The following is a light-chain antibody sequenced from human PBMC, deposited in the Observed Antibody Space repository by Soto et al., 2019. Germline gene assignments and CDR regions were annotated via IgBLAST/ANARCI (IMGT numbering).Light chain of an antibody. J-gene: IGKJ4*01. CDR3: QQSFNTLT. CDR2: SAS. Sequence: DIQMTQSPSSLSASVGDRVTITCRASQSISTYLSWYQHRPGKAPNLLIYSASTLQSGVPPRFSGSGSGTDFTLTISSLQPDDFATYYCQQSFNTLTFGGGTKVEIK. CDR1: QSISTY. V-gene: IGKV1-39*01.